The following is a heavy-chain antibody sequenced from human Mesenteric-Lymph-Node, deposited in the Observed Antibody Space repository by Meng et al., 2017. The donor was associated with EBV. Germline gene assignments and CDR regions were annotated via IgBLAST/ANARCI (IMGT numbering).Heavy chain of an antibody. CDR1: GASFSDYY. D-gene: IGHD3-16*01. CDR2: VNHGGAT. CDR3: ATLGSFASSIDP. V-gene: IGHV4-34*02. J-gene: IGHJ5*02. Sequence: QVKLQQWVAGLLKPSETLPLTCAVYGASFSDYYWTWIRQPPGKGLEWIGEVNHGGATIYNPSLESRVTISIDTSKNQFSLKVTSVTAADTAVYFCATLGSFASSIDPWGQGTLVTVSS.